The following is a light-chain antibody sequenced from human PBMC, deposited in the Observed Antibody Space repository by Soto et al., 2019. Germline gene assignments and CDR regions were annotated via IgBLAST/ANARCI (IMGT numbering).Light chain of an antibody. CDR1: SGDIGGYGY. CDR3: SSYTTISTYV. Sequence: QSVLTQPASVSGSPGQSITISCTGTSGDIGGYGYVSWYQQHPGQAPKLMIYDVSTRPSGVSNRFSGSKSGNTASLIISGLQAEDEADYYCSSYTTISTYVFGTGTKLTVL. J-gene: IGLJ1*01. V-gene: IGLV2-14*03. CDR2: DVS.